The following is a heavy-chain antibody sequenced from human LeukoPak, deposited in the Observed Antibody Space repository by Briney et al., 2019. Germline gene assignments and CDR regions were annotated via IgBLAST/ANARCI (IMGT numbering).Heavy chain of an antibody. J-gene: IGHJ5*02. V-gene: IGHV5-51*01. D-gene: IGHD2-2*01. CDR3: AGTGGLDCSSTSCYYWFDP. CDR2: IYPGDSDT. CDR1: GYSFTSYW. Sequence: GESLKISRKGSGYSFTSYWIGWVRQMPGKGLEWMGIIYPGDSDTRYSPSFQGQVTISADKSISTAYLQWSSLKASDTAMYYCAGTGGLDCSSTSCYYWFDPWGQGTLVTVSS.